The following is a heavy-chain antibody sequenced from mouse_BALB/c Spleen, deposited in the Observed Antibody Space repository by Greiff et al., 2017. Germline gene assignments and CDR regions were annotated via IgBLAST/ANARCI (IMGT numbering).Heavy chain of an antibody. J-gene: IGHJ4*01. CDR1: GYTFTSYW. Sequence: ELVKPGASVKLSCKASGYTFTSYWINWIKQRPGQGLEWIGRIAPGSGSTYYNEMFKGKATLTVDTSSSTAYIQLSSLSSEDSAVYFCASGQVRRDYYAMDYWGQGTSVTVSS. D-gene: IGHD2-14*01. CDR3: ASGQVRRDYYAMDY. CDR2: IAPGSGST. V-gene: IGHV1S41*01.